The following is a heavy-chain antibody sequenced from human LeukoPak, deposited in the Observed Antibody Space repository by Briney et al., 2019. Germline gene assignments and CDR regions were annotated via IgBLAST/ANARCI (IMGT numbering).Heavy chain of an antibody. J-gene: IGHJ6*02. CDR1: GFTFDDYA. V-gene: IGHV3-9*01. D-gene: IGHD1-1*01. CDR2: ISWNSGSI. Sequence: GGSLRLSCAASGFTFDDYAMHWVRQAPGKGLEWVSGISWNSGSIGYADSVKGRFTISRDNAKNSLYLQMNSLRAEDTALYYCAKREVWKNGMDVWGQGTTVTVSS. CDR3: AKREVWKNGMDV.